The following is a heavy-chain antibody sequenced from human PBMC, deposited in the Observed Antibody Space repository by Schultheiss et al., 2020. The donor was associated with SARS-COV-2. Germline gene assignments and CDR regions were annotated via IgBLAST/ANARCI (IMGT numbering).Heavy chain of an antibody. J-gene: IGHJ6*02. CDR1: GFTFSSYA. V-gene: IGHV3-23*01. Sequence: GGSLRLSCAASGFTFSSYAMSWVRQAPGKGLVWVSRINSDGSSTSYADSVKGRFTISRDNSKNTLYLQMNSLRAEDTAVYYCAKGPKYSGRSTGMDVWGQGTTVTVSS. CDR2: INSDGSST. CDR3: AKGPKYSGRSTGMDV. D-gene: IGHD1-26*01.